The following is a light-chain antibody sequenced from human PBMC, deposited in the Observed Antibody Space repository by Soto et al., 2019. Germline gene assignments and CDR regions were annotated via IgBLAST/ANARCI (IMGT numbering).Light chain of an antibody. Sequence: QSFLTQPASVSGSPGQSITISCTGTSSDVGGYNYVSWYQQHPGKAPKLMISEVSSRPSGVSNRFSGSKSGNTASLTISGLQAEDEADYYCSSYTSNRFYVFGTGTKVTVL. J-gene: IGLJ1*01. V-gene: IGLV2-14*01. CDR1: SSDVGGYNY. CDR2: EVS. CDR3: SSYTSNRFYV.